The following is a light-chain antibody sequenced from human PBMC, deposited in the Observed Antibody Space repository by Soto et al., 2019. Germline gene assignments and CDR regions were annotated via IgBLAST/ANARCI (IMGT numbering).Light chain of an antibody. CDR1: QSVSSSY. CDR2: GAS. CDR3: QQYGSSAGT. V-gene: IGKV3-20*01. J-gene: IGKJ5*01. Sequence: EIVLTQSPGSLSLSPGERATLSCRASQSVSSSYLAWYQQKPGQAPRLLIYGASSRATGIPDRFSGSGSVTDFTLTISRLEPEDFAVYYCQQYGSSAGTFGQGTRRQI.